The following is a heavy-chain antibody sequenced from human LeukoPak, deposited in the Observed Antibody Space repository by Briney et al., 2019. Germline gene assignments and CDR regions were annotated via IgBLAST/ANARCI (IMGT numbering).Heavy chain of an antibody. J-gene: IGHJ4*02. Sequence: GGSLRHSCAVSGFTFSNYAMSWVRQAPGKGLEWVSVVSGSGGSTYYADSVKGWFTISRDNSKNTLYLQMNSLRAEDTAVYYCAKDQLYDSSGYSYVAYFDYWGQGSLVTVSS. V-gene: IGHV3-23*01. CDR3: AKDQLYDSSGYSYVAYFDY. D-gene: IGHD3-22*01. CDR1: GFTFSNYA. CDR2: VSGSGGST.